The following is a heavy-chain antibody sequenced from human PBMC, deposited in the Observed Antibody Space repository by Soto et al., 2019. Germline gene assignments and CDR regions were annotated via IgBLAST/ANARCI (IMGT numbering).Heavy chain of an antibody. CDR1: GFTFSSYS. Sequence: GGSLRLSCAASGFTFSSYSMNWVRQAPGKGLEWVSSISSSSSYIYYADSVKGRFTISRDNAKNSLYLQMNSLRAEDTAVYYCARDSYFGTGGYDYLESVGIAAAGTDFDYWGQGTLVTVSS. CDR3: ARDSYFGTGGYDYLESVGIAAAGTDFDY. V-gene: IGHV3-21*01. J-gene: IGHJ4*02. D-gene: IGHD6-13*01. CDR2: ISSSSSYI.